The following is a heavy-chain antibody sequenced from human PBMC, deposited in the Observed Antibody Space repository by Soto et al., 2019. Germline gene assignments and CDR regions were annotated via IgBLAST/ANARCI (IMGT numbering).Heavy chain of an antibody. J-gene: IGHJ6*03. Sequence: SETLSLTCTVSGGSISSYYWSWIRQPPGKGLEWIGYIYYSGSTNYNPSLKSRVTISVDTSKNQFSLKLSSVTAADTAVYYCARIYRYYHYYYMDVWGTGTTVTVSS. CDR1: GGSISSYY. CDR2: IYYSGST. D-gene: IGHD4-4*01. V-gene: IGHV4-59*08. CDR3: ARIYRYYHYYYMDV.